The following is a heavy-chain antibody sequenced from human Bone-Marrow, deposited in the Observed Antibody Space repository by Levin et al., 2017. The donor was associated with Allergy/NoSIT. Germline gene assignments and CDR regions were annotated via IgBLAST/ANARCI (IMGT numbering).Heavy chain of an antibody. D-gene: IGHD6-25*01. V-gene: IGHV4-59*01. CDR3: VREADGHVDF. J-gene: IGHJ4*02. CDR2: IYYSGST. CDR1: GGSIINYY. Sequence: SETLSLTCSVSGGSIINYYWSWIRQPPGKGLEYLGYIYYSGSTFYNPSLQSRVAISVDTSKNQFSLKLNSVTAADTAVYYCVREADGHVDFWGQGTLVTVAS.